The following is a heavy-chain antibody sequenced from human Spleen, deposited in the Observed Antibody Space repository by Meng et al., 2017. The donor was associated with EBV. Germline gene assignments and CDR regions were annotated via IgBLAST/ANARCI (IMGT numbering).Heavy chain of an antibody. CDR2: INSDGSST. V-gene: IGHV3-74*01. J-gene: IGHJ2*01. CDR3: ARDGPYTGAYLRYFDL. CDR1: GSTFSGYC. D-gene: IGHD2-8*02. Sequence: VRRGAPGGLFLPGGSLRLSCEGSGSTFSGYCVHWVGHPPGKGLVWVSRINSDGSSTSYADSVKGRFTISRDNAKNTLYLQMISLTTEDTAVYYCARDGPYTGAYLRYFDLWGRGTLVTASS.